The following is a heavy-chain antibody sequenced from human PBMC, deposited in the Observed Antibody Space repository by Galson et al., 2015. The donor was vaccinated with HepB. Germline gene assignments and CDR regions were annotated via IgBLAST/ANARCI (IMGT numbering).Heavy chain of an antibody. CDR1: GFTFSSYS. Sequence: SLRLSCAASGFTFSSYSMNWVRQAPGKGLEWVSSISSSSSYIYYADSVKGRFTISRDNAKNSLYLQMNSLRAEDTAVYYCASFAMGYYDSSGYYSDYWGQGTLVTVSS. J-gene: IGHJ4*02. D-gene: IGHD3-22*01. CDR3: ASFAMGYYDSSGYYSDY. CDR2: ISSSSSYI. V-gene: IGHV3-21*01.